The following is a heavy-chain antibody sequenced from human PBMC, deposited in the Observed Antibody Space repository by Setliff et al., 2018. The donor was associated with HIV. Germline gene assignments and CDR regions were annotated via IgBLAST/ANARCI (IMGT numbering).Heavy chain of an antibody. J-gene: IGHJ5*01. CDR1: GGSISSGGYY. CDR3: ARGYSGSYYWLDS. D-gene: IGHD1-26*01. CDR2: IYYSGST. Sequence: SETLSLTCTVSGGSISSGGYYWSWIRQPPGKGLEWIGYIYYSGSTNYNPSLKSRVTISVDRSKIQFSLKVSSVTAADTAVYYCARGYSGSYYWLDSWGQGTLVTVSS. V-gene: IGHV4-61*08.